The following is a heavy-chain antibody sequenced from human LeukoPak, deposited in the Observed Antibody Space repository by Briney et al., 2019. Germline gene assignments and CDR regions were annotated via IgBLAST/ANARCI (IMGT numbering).Heavy chain of an antibody. Sequence: GGSLRLSSAASGFTFMSYRMNWVRQAPGKGLEWASYITSSGSSIHYADSVKGRFTISRDNAKKSLYLQMNSLRVEDTAVYYCARVPDFWSGFDWGQGTLVTVSS. CDR2: ITSSGSSI. J-gene: IGHJ4*02. CDR3: ARVPDFWSGFD. CDR1: GFTFMSYR. D-gene: IGHD3-3*01. V-gene: IGHV3-48*01.